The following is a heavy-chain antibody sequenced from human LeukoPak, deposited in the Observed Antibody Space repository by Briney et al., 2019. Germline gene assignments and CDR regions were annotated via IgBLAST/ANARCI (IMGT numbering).Heavy chain of an antibody. CDR3: AKTLGGGRGMDV. CDR1: GFTFSSYA. D-gene: IGHD3-16*01. J-gene: IGHJ6*04. CDR2: ISGSGGST. V-gene: IGHV3-23*01. Sequence: PGGSLRLSCAASGFTFSSYAMSWVRQAPGKGPEWVSAISGSGGSTYYADSVKGRFTISRDNSKNTLYLQMNSLRAEDTAVYYCAKTLGGGRGMDVWGKGTTVTVSS.